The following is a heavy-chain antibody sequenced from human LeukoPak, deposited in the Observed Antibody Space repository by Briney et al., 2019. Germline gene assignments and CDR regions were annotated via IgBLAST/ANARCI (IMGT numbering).Heavy chain of an antibody. J-gene: IGHJ5*02. CDR1: GGSFCGYY. CDR3: ARMRAPPMVQGVHPVGWFDP. D-gene: IGHD3-10*01. CDR2: INHSGST. V-gene: IGHV4-34*01. Sequence: SETLSLTCAVYGGSFCGYYWSWIRQPPGKGLEWIGEINHSGSTNYNPSLKSRVTISVDTSKNQFSLKLSSVTAADTAVYYCARMRAPPMVQGVHPVGWFDPWGQGTLVTVSS.